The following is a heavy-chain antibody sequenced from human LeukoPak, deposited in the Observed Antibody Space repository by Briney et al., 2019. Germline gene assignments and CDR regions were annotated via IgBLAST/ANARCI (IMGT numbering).Heavy chain of an antibody. J-gene: IGHJ3*02. D-gene: IGHD6-6*01. CDR2: ISYDGSDK. CDR3: ARDKSNAFDI. CDR1: GFTFSSYA. V-gene: IGHV3-30*04. Sequence: GGSLRLSCAASGFTFSSYAMYWVRQAPGKGLEWVAVISYDGSDKFYADSVKGRFTISRDNAKNSLYLQMNSLRAEDTAVYYCARDKSNAFDIWGQGTMVTVSS.